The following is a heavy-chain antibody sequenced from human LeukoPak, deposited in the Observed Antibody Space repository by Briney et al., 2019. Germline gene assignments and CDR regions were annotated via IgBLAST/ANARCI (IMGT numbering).Heavy chain of an antibody. CDR2: ISAYNGNT. Sequence: ASVKVSCKASGYTFTSYGISWVRQAPGQGLEWMGWISAYNGNTNYAQKLQGRVTMTTDTSTSTAYMELRSLRSDDTAVYYCARGNLAGVVVPAAGVDWFDPWGQGTLVTVSS. CDR1: GYTFTSYG. J-gene: IGHJ5*02. V-gene: IGHV1-18*01. D-gene: IGHD2-2*01. CDR3: ARGNLAGVVVPAAGVDWFDP.